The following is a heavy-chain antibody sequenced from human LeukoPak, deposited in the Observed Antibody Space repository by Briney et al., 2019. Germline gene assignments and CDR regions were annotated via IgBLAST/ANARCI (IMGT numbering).Heavy chain of an antibody. V-gene: IGHV1-2*02. CDR3: ARGPLIAAAEDY. CDR2: INPNSGGT. CDR1: GYTFTGYY. D-gene: IGHD6-13*01. Sequence: ASVKVSCEASGYTFTGYYMHWVRQAPGQGLEWMGWINPNSGGTNYAQKFQGRVTMTRDTSISTAYMELSRLRSDDTAVYYCARGPLIAAAEDYWGQGTLVTVSS. J-gene: IGHJ4*02.